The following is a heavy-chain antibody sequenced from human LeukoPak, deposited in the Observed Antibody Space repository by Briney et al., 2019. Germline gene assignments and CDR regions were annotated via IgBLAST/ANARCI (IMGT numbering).Heavy chain of an antibody. J-gene: IGHJ4*02. CDR2: IKQDGTEK. V-gene: IGHV3-7*01. CDR1: GFTFSSSW. D-gene: IGHD2-8*01. Sequence: GGSLRLSXAASGFTFSSSWMSWVRQAPGKWLEWPANIKQDGTEKYYVNSVKGRFTIARANAKNSLYLQMNSLRAEDTAVYYCARDMYGGTDYWGQGTLVTVSS. CDR3: ARDMYGGTDY.